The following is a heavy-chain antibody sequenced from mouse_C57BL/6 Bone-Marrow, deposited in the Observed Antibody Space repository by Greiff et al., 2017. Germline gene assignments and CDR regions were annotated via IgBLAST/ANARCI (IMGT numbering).Heavy chain of an antibody. V-gene: IGHV1-4*01. CDR1: GYTFTSYT. CDR2: INPSSGYT. CDR3: ARGGLRRRFAY. D-gene: IGHD2-4*01. Sequence: VQLQQSGAELARPGASVKMSCKASGYTFTSYTMHWVKQRPGQGLEGIGYINPSSGYTKYNQKFKDKATLTADKSSRTAYMQLSSLTSEDSAVYYCARGGLRRRFAYWGQGTLVTVSA. J-gene: IGHJ3*01.